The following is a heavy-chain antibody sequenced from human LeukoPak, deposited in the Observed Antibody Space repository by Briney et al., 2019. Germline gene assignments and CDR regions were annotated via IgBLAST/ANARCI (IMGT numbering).Heavy chain of an antibody. V-gene: IGHV3-21*04. D-gene: IGHD6-13*01. Sequence: PGGSLRLSCAASGFTFSTYWMSWVRQAPGKGLEWVSSINNVRSHIYYADSVKGRFTISRDNAKNTMYLQMNSLSGEDTAIYYCAKDIAASGLPRIFDFWGQGTLVTVSS. CDR1: GFTFSTYW. CDR2: INNVRSHI. CDR3: AKDIAASGLPRIFDF. J-gene: IGHJ4*02.